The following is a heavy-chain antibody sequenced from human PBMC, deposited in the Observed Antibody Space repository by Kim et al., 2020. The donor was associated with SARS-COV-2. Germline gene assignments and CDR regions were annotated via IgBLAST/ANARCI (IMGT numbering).Heavy chain of an antibody. D-gene: IGHD6-25*01. CDR3: ARHRGYSSVNWFDP. V-gene: IGHV4-39*01. J-gene: IGHJ5*02. Sequence: YPSLKCRITISVDTSKNQFSLKLSSVTAADTAVYYCARHRGYSSVNWFDPWGQGTLVTVSS.